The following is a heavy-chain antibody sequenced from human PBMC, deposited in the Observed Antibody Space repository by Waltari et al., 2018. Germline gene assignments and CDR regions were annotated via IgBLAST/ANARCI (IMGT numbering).Heavy chain of an antibody. J-gene: IGHJ4*02. D-gene: IGHD1-20*01. Sequence: QVQLQESGPGMVKPSETLSLTCSCSGGSINIHFWNWIRQPPGKALQWIGFIRHTGVTKSNPSLKSRVTMTVDTSKSQISLRLTSVSATDTAVYFCARWDSPGRYFGDWGQGTPVTVSS. CDR1: GGSINIHF. V-gene: IGHV4-59*08. CDR3: ARWDSPGRYFGD. CDR2: IRHTGVT.